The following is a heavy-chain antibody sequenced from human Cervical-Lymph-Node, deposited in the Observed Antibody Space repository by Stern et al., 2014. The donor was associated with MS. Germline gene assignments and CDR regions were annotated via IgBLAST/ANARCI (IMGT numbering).Heavy chain of an antibody. CDR2: IRNQRYGATA. CDR1: GFSFGDYA. D-gene: IGHD6-19*01. J-gene: IGHJ4*02. V-gene: IGHV3-49*03. Sequence: MQLVQSGGGLVQPGRSLRLSCTASGFSFGDYAMSWFRQAPGEGLEWVGFIRNQRYGATAEYAASVKGRFIISRDDSESIGYLQMNSLNTEDTAVYYCTRTNGYSSGWYTDYWGQGTLVTVSS. CDR3: TRTNGYSSGWYTDY.